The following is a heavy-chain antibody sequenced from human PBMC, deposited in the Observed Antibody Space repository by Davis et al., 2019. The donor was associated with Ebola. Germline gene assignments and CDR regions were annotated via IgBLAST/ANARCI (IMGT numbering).Heavy chain of an antibody. Sequence: GESLKISCAASGFTFSSYAMSWVRQAPGKGLEWVSAISGSGGSTYYADSVKGRFTISRDNSKNTLYLQMNSLRAEDTAVYYCAKVSVVVIVEAFDIWGQGTMVTVSS. V-gene: IGHV3-23*01. D-gene: IGHD3-22*01. CDR3: AKVSVVVIVEAFDI. CDR1: GFTFSSYA. CDR2: ISGSGGST. J-gene: IGHJ3*02.